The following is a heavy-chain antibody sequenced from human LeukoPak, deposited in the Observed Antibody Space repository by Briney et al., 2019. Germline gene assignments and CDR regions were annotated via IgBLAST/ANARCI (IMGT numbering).Heavy chain of an antibody. Sequence: GGSLRLSCVASGLNFDDSAMHWVRKAPEKGLEWVSLISADGGSTFSADSVKGRFSISRDNSKNSLYLQMNSLRSEDTAMYYCAKESGKFDYWGQGTLVAVSS. CDR3: AKESGKFDY. CDR2: ISADGGST. J-gene: IGHJ4*02. CDR1: GLNFDDSA. V-gene: IGHV3-43*02.